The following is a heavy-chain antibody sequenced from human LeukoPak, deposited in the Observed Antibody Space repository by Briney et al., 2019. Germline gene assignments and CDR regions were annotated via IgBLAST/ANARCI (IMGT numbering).Heavy chain of an antibody. D-gene: IGHD3-10*01. J-gene: IGHJ5*02. Sequence: SETLSLTCAVYGGSFSGYYWSWIRQPPGKGQEWIGEINHSGSTNYNPSLKSRVTISVDTSKNQFSLKLSSVTAADTAVYYCARDRGSSLWFTLGGFDPWGQGTLVTVSS. V-gene: IGHV4-34*01. CDR3: ARDRGSSLWFTLGGFDP. CDR1: GGSFSGYY. CDR2: INHSGST.